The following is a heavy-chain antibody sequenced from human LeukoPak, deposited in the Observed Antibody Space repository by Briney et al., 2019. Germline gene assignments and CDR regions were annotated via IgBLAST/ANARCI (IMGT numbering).Heavy chain of an antibody. CDR3: ARGGGSIAAASLTR. CDR1: GFTFSSYD. CDR2: IGTAGDT. V-gene: IGHV3-13*01. J-gene: IGHJ4*02. D-gene: IGHD6-13*01. Sequence: GGSLRLSCAASGFTFSSYDMHWVRQATGKGLEWVSAIGTAGDTYYPGSVKGRFTISRENAKNSLYLQMNSLRAGDAAVYYCARGGGSIAAASLTRWGQGTLVTVSS.